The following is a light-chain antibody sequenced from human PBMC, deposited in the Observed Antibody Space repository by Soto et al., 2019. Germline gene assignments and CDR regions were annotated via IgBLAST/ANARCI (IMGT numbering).Light chain of an antibody. Sequence: SVLTQPPSVSGTPGQRVTISCSGSSSNIGSNTVNWYQQLPGTAPKLLIYSNNQRPSGVPDRFSGSKSGTSASLAISGLQSEDEADYYCAAWDDSLNGHVVFGGGTKVTVL. CDR2: SNN. V-gene: IGLV1-44*01. CDR3: AAWDDSLNGHVV. CDR1: SSNIGSNT. J-gene: IGLJ2*01.